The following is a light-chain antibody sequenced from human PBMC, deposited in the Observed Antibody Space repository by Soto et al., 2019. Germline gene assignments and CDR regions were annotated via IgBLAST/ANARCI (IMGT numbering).Light chain of an antibody. V-gene: IGKV3-15*01. CDR3: LQYDRFPAT. CDR1: QSVSSN. J-gene: IGKJ4*01. Sequence: EIVMTQSPATLSVSPGERATLSCRASQSVSSNLAWYQQKPGQAPRLLIYGASTRATGIPARFSGSGSGTEFTLTISSLQSEDFATYFCLQYDRFPATFGGGTRVDIE. CDR2: GAS.